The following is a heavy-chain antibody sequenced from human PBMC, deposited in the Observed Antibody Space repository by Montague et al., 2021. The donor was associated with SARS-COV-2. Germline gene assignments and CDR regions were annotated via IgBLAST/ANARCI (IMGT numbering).Heavy chain of an antibody. J-gene: IGHJ4*02. D-gene: IGHD6-13*01. Sequence: NDYAVSVKGRVTINPDTSKNQFSLQLNSVTPEDSAVYYFSRAGSLVNFDYWGQGTLVTVSS. V-gene: IGHV6-1*01. CDR2: N. CDR3: SRAGSLVNFDY.